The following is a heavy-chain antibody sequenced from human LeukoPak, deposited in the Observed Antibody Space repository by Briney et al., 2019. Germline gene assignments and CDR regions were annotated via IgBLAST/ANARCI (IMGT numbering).Heavy chain of an antibody. CDR3: ARGQEGYYYDSTGYPASFDS. CDR2: IYTSGSSNYN. V-gene: IGHV4-4*07. D-gene: IGHD3-22*01. J-gene: IGHJ4*02. CDR1: SGSISNYY. Sequence: SETLSLTCSVSSGSISNYYWSWIRQPAGKGLEWIGRIYTSGSSNYNNYNPSLKSRVTMSVDASKNKVSLKLSSVTAADTAVYYCARGQEGYYYDSTGYPASFDSWGQGTLVIVSS.